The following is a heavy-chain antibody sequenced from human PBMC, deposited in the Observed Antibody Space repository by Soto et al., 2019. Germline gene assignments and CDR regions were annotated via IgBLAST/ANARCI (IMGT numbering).Heavy chain of an antibody. V-gene: IGHV3-30*18. CDR1: GFTLTNSG. J-gene: IGHJ5*02. CDR3: AKDLYSSGWYNYFDP. D-gene: IGHD6-19*01. CDR2: ISYDGSQG. Sequence: QVQLVESGGGVVQPGRSLILSCAASGFTLTNSGMHWVRQAPGKGLEWVAMISYDGSQGHFIDSVKGRFTISRDNSKNTLYLQMNSLRPEDTAVYYCAKDLYSSGWYNYFDPWGQGTLVTVSS.